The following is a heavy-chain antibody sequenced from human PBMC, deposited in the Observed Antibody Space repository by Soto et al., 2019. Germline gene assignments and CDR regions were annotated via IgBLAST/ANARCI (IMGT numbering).Heavy chain of an antibody. Sequence: SETLSLTCTVSGGSISSYYWSWIRQPPGKGLEWIGYIYYSGSTNYNPSLKSRVTISVDTYKTQISLKLISVTAADTAVYYCERDGVYCISTTCFGFFDSWGQGTPVTV. J-gene: IGHJ4*02. CDR2: IYYSGST. V-gene: IGHV4-59*01. CDR1: GGSISSYY. D-gene: IGHD2-2*01. CDR3: ERDGVYCISTTCFGFFDS.